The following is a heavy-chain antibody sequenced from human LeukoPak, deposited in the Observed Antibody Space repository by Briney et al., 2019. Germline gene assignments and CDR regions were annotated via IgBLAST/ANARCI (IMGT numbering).Heavy chain of an antibody. D-gene: IGHD3-10*01. CDR2: LSWNSGSI. V-gene: IGHV3-9*01. J-gene: IGHJ6*02. CDR3: AKDMNRELSFGESPYGMDV. CDR1: GFTFDDYA. Sequence: TGGSLRLSCAASGFTFDDYAMHWVRQAPGEGLEWVSDLSWNSGSIGYADSVKGRFTISRDNAKNSLYLQMNSLRAEDTALYYCAKDMNRELSFGESPYGMDVWGQGTTVTVSS.